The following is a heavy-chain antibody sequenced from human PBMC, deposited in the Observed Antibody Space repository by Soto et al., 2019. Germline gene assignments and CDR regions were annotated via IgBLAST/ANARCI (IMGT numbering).Heavy chain of an antibody. Sequence: SVKVSCKASGGTFSSYAISWVRQAPGQGLEWMGGIIPIFGTANYAQKFQGRVTITADESTSTAYMELSSLRSEDTAVYYCASARITGTTISAFDIWGQGTMVTVSS. CDR1: GGTFSSYA. J-gene: IGHJ3*02. V-gene: IGHV1-69*13. CDR3: ASARITGTTISAFDI. CDR2: IIPIFGTA. D-gene: IGHD1-7*01.